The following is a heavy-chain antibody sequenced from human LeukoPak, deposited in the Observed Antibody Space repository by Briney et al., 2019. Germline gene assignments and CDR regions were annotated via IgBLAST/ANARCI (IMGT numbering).Heavy chain of an antibody. V-gene: IGHV3-23*01. CDR1: RFSFSSYA. D-gene: IGHD2-2*01. J-gene: IGHJ4*02. CDR2: ISGRGDRT. CDR3: LIPAMNY. Sequence: EGSLRLSCEVSRFSFSSYAMTWVRPAPGKGLEWVSAISGRGDRTSYADSVKGGVTISRDNSKNTLYLQMTSLRVEDTAVYYPLIPAMNYWGQGTLVIVSS.